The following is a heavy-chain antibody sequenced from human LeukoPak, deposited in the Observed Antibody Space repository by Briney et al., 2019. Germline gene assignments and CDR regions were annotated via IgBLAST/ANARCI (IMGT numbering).Heavy chain of an antibody. J-gene: IGHJ6*03. CDR3: ARVVPAAISYYYYYMDV. Sequence: PSETLSLTCTVSGYSISSGYYWGWLRPPPGKGLGWIGSIYHSGSTYYNPSLKSRVTISVDTSKNQFSLKLSSVTAADTAVYYCARVVPAAISYYYYYMDVWGKGTTVTVSS. D-gene: IGHD2-2*02. V-gene: IGHV4-38-2*02. CDR2: IYHSGST. CDR1: GYSISSGYY.